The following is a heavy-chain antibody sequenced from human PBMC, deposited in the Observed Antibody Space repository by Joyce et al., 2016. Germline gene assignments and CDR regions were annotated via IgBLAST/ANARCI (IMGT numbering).Heavy chain of an antibody. CDR3: AKYYDFWSGRRDFDY. CDR1: GFTFSRSA. Sequence: EVQLLESGGGLVQPGGSLRLSCAASGFTFSRSARSWVRQAPGKGLEGVSSISGSGVGTYCADSVKGRFTISRDNSENTLSLQMSSLRAEDTAVYYCAKYYDFWSGRRDFDYWGQGTLVTVSS. V-gene: IGHV3-23*01. D-gene: IGHD3-3*01. J-gene: IGHJ4*02. CDR2: ISGSGVGT.